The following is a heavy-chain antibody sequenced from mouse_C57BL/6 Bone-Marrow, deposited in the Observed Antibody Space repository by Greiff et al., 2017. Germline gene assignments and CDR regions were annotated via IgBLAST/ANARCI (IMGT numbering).Heavy chain of an antibody. CDR2: ISYDGSN. V-gene: IGHV3-6*01. CDR1: GYSITSGYY. D-gene: IGHD1-1*01. J-gene: IGHJ1*03. Sequence: EVQLQESGPGLVKPSQSLSLTCSVTGYSITSGYYWNWIRQFPGNKLEWMGYISYDGSNNYNPSLKNRISITRDTSKNQFFLKLNSVTTEDTATYYCARDRYYGSSYWYFDVWGTVTTVTVAS. CDR3: ARDRYYGSSYWYFDV.